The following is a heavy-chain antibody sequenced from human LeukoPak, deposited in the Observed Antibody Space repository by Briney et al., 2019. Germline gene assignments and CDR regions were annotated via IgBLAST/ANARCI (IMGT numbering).Heavy chain of an antibody. CDR2: ISSSGSTI. V-gene: IGHV3-48*03. J-gene: IGHJ4*02. CDR3: ARGVAYYYDSSGYGY. Sequence: PGGSLRLSCAASGFTLSSYEMNWVRQAPGKGLEWVSYISSSGSTIYYADSVKGRFTISRDNAKNSLYLQMNSLRAEDTAVYYCARGVAYYYDSSGYGYWGQGTLVTVSS. CDR1: GFTLSSYE. D-gene: IGHD3-22*01.